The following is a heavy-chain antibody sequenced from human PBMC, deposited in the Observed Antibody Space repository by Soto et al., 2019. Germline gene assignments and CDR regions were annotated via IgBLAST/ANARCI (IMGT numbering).Heavy chain of an antibody. J-gene: IGHJ4*02. CDR1: GFTFSSYS. V-gene: IGHV3-48*01. CDR2: ISSSSSTI. CDR3: ARQSSGWPYYFDY. D-gene: IGHD6-19*01. Sequence: EVQLVESGGGLVQPGGSLRLSCAASGFTFSSYSMNWVRQAPGKGLEWVSYISSSSSTIYYADSVKGRFTISRDNAKNSLYLQMNSPRAEDTAVYYCARQSSGWPYYFDYWGQGTLVTVSS.